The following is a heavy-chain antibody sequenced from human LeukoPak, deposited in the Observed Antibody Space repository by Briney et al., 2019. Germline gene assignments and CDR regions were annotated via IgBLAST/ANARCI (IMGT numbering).Heavy chain of an antibody. J-gene: IGHJ4*02. CDR3: ASQTYYYGSGSLN. CDR2: IYTSGIT. V-gene: IGHV4-61*02. Sequence: PSQTLSLTCTVSGGSITSTTYYWSWIRQPAGKGPEWIGRIYTSGITAYNPSLKSRVTISVDTSKNQFSLKLSSVTAADTAVYYCASQTYYYGSGSLNWGQGTLVTVSS. D-gene: IGHD3-10*01. CDR1: GGSITSTTYY.